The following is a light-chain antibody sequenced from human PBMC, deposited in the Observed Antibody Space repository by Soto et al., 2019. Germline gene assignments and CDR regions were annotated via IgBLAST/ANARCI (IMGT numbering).Light chain of an antibody. CDR1: TGAVTSGYY. CDR3: LLFYGESVL. CDR2: STT. J-gene: IGLJ2*01. Sequence: QTVVTQEPSLTVSPGGTVTLTCASSTGAVTSGYYPNWFQQKPGQPPRALIYSTTYKHSWTPARFSGSLLRGKAALTLSGVQPEDEADYYCLLFYGESVLFGGGTKLTVL. V-gene: IGLV7-43*01.